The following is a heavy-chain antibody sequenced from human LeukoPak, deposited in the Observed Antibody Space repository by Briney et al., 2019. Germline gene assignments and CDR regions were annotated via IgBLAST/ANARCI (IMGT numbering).Heavy chain of an antibody. CDR2: INYSGST. J-gene: IGHJ4*02. CDR1: GGSFSGYY. Sequence: PSETLSLTCAVYGGSFSGYYWSWIRQPPGKGLEWIGEINYSGSTNYNPSLKSRVTISLDTSKNQFSLKLSSVTAADTAVYYCARVHDSSGYPSFDYWGQGSLVTVSS. D-gene: IGHD3-22*01. CDR3: ARVHDSSGYPSFDY. V-gene: IGHV4-34*01.